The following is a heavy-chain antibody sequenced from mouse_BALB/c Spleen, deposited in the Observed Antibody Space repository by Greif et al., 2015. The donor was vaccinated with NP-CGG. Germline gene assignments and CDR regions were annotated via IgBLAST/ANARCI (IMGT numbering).Heavy chain of an antibody. Sequence: EVQRVESGGGLVKPGGSLKLSCAASGFTFSSYTMSWVRQTPEKRLEWVATISSGGSYTYYPDSVKGRFTISRDNAKNTLYLQMSSLKSEDTAMYYCTRGDDGYYGYWGQGTTLTVSS. V-gene: IGHV5-6-4*01. CDR2: ISSGGSYT. D-gene: IGHD2-3*01. CDR3: TRGDDGYYGY. CDR1: GFTFSSYT. J-gene: IGHJ2*01.